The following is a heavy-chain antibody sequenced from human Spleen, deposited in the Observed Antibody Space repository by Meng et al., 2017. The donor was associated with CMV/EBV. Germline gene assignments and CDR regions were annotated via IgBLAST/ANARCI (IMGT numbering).Heavy chain of an antibody. V-gene: IGHV3-30-3*01. D-gene: IGHD3-22*01. J-gene: IGHJ4*02. CDR1: GFTFSSYA. Sequence: GGSLRLSCAASGFTFSSYAMHWVRQAPGKGLEWVAVISYDGSNKYYADSVKGRFTISRDNSKNTLYLQMNSLRAEDTAVYYCARGAEWLLHRGPPDYWGQGTLVTVSS. CDR2: ISYDGSNK. CDR3: ARGAEWLLHRGPPDY.